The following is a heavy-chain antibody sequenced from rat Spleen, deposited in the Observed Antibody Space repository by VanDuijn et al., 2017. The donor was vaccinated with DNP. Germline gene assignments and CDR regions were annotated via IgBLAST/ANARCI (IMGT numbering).Heavy chain of an antibody. D-gene: IGHD1-5*01. CDR3: ATNPLIGTTTYYAMDA. CDR2: ISYEGSST. J-gene: IGHJ4*01. V-gene: IGHV5-22*01. CDR1: GFTFSDYY. Sequence: EVQLVESGGGLVQPGRSLKLSCAASGFTFSDYYMAWVRQAPKKGLEWVASISYEGSSTYYGDSVKGRFTISRDNAKSTLYLQMDSLRSEDTATYYCATNPLIGTTTYYAMDAWGQGTSVTVSS.